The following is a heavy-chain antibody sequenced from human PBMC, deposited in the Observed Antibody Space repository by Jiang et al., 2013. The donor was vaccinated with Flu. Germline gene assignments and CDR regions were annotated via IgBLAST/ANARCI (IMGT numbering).Heavy chain of an antibody. D-gene: IGHD5-12*01. CDR3: ARQVGGYAAYDY. CDR1: GGSISSSNYY. Sequence: GPGLVKPSETLSLTCTVSGGSISSSNYYWGWIRQPPGKGLEWIGNIYYSGSTYYNPSLRSRVTISVDTSKNQFSLRLRSVTAADTAVYYCARQVGGYAAYDYWGQGTLVTVSS. V-gene: IGHV4-39*01. CDR2: IYYSGST. J-gene: IGHJ4*02.